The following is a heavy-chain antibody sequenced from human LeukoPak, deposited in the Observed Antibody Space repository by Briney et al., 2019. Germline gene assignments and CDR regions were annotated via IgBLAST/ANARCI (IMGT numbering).Heavy chain of an antibody. CDR3: VRDVGSGSPYDF. CDR1: GYTFTHYF. Sequence: ASVKVSCKASGYTFTHYFAHWVRQAPGQGLQWMGWINPNTGATSYPQKFQGRVTITRDTSISTAYMELRSLRSDDTAIYYCVRDVGSGSPYDFWGQGTLVTVSS. J-gene: IGHJ4*02. CDR2: INPNTGAT. V-gene: IGHV1-2*02. D-gene: IGHD3-10*01.